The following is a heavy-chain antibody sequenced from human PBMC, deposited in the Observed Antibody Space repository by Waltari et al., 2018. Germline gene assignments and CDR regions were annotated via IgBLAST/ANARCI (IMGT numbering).Heavy chain of an antibody. CDR2: IYYSGST. V-gene: IGHV4-59*01. CDR1: GGSISSYY. J-gene: IGHJ4*02. Sequence: QVQLQESGPGLVKPSETLSLTCTVSGGSISSYYWSWIRQPPGKGLEWIGYIYYSGSTNYNPSLKSRVTISVDTSKNQFSLKLSSVTAADTAVYYCARAAREYSYGYFDYWGQGTLVTVSS. CDR3: ARAAREYSYGYFDY. D-gene: IGHD5-18*01.